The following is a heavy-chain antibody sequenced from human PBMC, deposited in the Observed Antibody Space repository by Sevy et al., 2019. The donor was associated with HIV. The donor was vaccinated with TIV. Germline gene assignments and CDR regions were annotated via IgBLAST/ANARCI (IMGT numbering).Heavy chain of an antibody. Sequence: ASVKVSCKTSGYTFAAYYIHWVRQAPGQGPEWLGWIYPNGGDTTFAQKFQGRVTVTMSTSINTVYMELNRLRSDDTAVYYCVRGKREEWLLYLDNWGQGTLVTVSS. CDR1: GYTFAAYY. CDR3: VRGKREEWLLYLDN. J-gene: IGHJ4*02. V-gene: IGHV1-2*02. CDR2: IYPNGGDT. D-gene: IGHD3-3*01.